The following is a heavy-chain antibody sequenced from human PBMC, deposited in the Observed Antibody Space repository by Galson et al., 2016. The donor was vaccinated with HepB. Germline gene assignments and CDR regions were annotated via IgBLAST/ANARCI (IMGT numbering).Heavy chain of an antibody. CDR1: GFSVTGSY. CDR2: INGEGSST. D-gene: IGHD2-8*01. Sequence: SLRLSCAASGFSVTGSYMTWVRQAPGKGLVWVSYINGEGSSTTYADSVRGRFTFSRDNAKNTLYLQMNSLRVEDTAMYYCVRNGGGMDVWGQGTTVIVSS. J-gene: IGHJ6*02. V-gene: IGHV3-74*03. CDR3: VRNGGGMDV.